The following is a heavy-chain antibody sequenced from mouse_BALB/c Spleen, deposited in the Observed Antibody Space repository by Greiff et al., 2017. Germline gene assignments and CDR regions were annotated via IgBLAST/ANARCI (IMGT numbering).Heavy chain of an antibody. CDR1: GYTFPCYW. V-gene: IGHV1S127*01. J-gene: IGHJ4*01. CDR2: IDPSNSET. Sequence: QVQLHQSGPELVCPGASVKMSCTASGYTFPCYWLHWVKQRPGQGLEWIGMIDPSNSETRLNQKFKDKATLNVDKSSNTAYMQLSSLTSEDSAVYYCAREGYYGSSDYAMDYGGEGTSVT. CDR3: AREGYYGSSDYAMDY. D-gene: IGHD1-1*01.